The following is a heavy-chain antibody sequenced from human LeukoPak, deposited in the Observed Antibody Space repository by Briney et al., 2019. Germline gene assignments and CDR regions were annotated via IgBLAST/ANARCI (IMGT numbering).Heavy chain of an antibody. CDR3: ARDWWGLGDRNSASRYRLT. Sequence: PGGSLRLSCAASGFTFSSFWMSWVRQAPGKGLERVAIIKQDGSEKYYLDSVKGRFTISRDNAKNSLYLQMNSLRAEDTAVYYCARDWWGLGDRNSASRYRLTWGQGILVAVSS. CDR2: IKQDGSEK. V-gene: IGHV3-7*01. J-gene: IGHJ4*02. D-gene: IGHD2-2*01. CDR1: GFTFSSFW.